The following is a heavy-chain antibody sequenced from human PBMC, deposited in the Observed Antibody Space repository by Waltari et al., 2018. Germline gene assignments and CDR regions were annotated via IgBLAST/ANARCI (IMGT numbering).Heavy chain of an antibody. CDR3: ARRTLQRGWVVRGP. Sequence: QVQLQQWGAGLLKPSETLSLTCAVYGGSFSGYYWSWIRQPPGKGLEWIGEINHSGSTNYNPSLKSRVTISVDTSKNQFSLKLSSVTAADTAVYYCARRTLQRGWVVRGPWGQGTLVTVSS. J-gene: IGHJ5*02. V-gene: IGHV4-34*01. CDR1: GGSFSGYY. D-gene: IGHD3-10*01. CDR2: INHSGST.